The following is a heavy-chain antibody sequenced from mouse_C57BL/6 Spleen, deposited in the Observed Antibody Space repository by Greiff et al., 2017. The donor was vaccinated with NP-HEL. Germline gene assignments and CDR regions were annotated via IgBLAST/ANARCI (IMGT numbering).Heavy chain of an antibody. CDR2: IYPRSGNT. J-gene: IGHJ1*03. Sequence: VQLQQSGAELARPGASVKLSCKASGYTFTSYGISWMKQRTGQGLEWIGEIYPRSGNTYYNEKFKGKATLTADKSSSTAYMELRSLTSEDSAVYFCARSETGTGYFDVWGTGTTVTVSS. D-gene: IGHD4-1*01. CDR1: GYTFTSYG. CDR3: ARSETGTGYFDV. V-gene: IGHV1-81*01.